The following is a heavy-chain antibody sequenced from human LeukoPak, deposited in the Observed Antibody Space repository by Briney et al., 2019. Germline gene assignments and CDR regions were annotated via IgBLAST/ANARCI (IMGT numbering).Heavy chain of an antibody. CDR3: AREVGIFDY. D-gene: IGHD1-26*01. Sequence: GGSLRLSCAASGFTFSSYWVSWVRQAPGKGLEWVANIKQDGSEKYYVDSVKGRFTISRDNAKNSLYLQMNSLRAEDTAVYYCAREVGIFDYWGQGTLVTVSS. CDR1: GFTFSSYW. CDR2: IKQDGSEK. V-gene: IGHV3-7*01. J-gene: IGHJ4*02.